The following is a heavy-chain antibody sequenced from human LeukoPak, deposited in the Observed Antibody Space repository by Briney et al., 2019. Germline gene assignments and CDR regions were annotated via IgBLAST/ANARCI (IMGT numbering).Heavy chain of an antibody. D-gene: IGHD6-19*01. Sequence: SETLSLTCTVSGYSISSGYYWGWIRQPPGKGLEWIGSIYHSGSTYYNPSLKSRVTISVDTSKNQFSLKLSFVTAADTAVYYCARDLDSGWWGDRVDYWGQGTLVTVSS. CDR1: GYSISSGYY. CDR2: IYHSGST. V-gene: IGHV4-38-2*02. J-gene: IGHJ4*02. CDR3: ARDLDSGWWGDRVDY.